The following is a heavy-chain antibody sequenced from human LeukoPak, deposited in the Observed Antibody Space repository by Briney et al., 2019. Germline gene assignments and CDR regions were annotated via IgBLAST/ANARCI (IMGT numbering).Heavy chain of an antibody. CDR2: IYYSGST. Sequence: SETLSLTCTVSGGSISSGDYYWSWIRQPPGKGLEWIGYIYYSGSTYYNPSLKSRVTISVDTSKNQFSLKLSSVTAADTAVYYCARTTTAPRMVFDYWGQGTLVTVSS. CDR1: GGSISSGDYY. CDR3: ARTTTAPRMVFDY. V-gene: IGHV4-30-4*01. J-gene: IGHJ4*02. D-gene: IGHD4-17*01.